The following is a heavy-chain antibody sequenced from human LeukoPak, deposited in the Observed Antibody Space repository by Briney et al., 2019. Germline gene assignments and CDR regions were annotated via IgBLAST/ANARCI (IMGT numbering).Heavy chain of an antibody. CDR2: IWDDGSNK. Sequence: GRSLRLSCEASGFTFSSYGMHWVRQAPGKGLEWVAVIWDDGSNKYYADSVKGRFTISRDNSKNTLCLQMNSLRAEDTAVYYCAKYDSSGYYFDYWGQGTLVTVSS. V-gene: IGHV3-33*06. D-gene: IGHD3-22*01. CDR3: AKYDSSGYYFDY. CDR1: GFTFSSYG. J-gene: IGHJ4*02.